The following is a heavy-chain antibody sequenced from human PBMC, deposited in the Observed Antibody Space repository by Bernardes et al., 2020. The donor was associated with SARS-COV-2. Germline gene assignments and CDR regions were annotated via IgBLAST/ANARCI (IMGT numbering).Heavy chain of an antibody. CDR2: IWFDGSNT. Sequence: GGSLRLSYAASGFTFSSYGLHWVRQAPGKGLEWVAAIWFDGSNTYYADSVKGRFTISRDNSKNTLYLQMNSLRAEDTAVYYCARDLYYYDSSGYYKLEDAFDIWGQGTMVTVSS. CDR1: GFTFSSYG. D-gene: IGHD3-22*01. V-gene: IGHV3-33*01. J-gene: IGHJ3*02. CDR3: ARDLYYYDSSGYYKLEDAFDI.